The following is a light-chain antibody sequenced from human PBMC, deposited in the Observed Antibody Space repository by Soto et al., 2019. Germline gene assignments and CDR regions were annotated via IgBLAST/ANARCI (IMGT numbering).Light chain of an antibody. CDR1: QSVSSDY. CDR2: RAS. CDR3: QQYGSSPLT. J-gene: IGKJ4*01. V-gene: IGKV3-20*01. Sequence: TQSPGTLSLSPGERATLSXXXXQSVSSDYLAWYQQKPGQTPKVLIYRASSRATGIPDRFSGSGSGTDFTLTISRLEPEDFAVYYCQQYGSSPLTFGGGTKVEIK.